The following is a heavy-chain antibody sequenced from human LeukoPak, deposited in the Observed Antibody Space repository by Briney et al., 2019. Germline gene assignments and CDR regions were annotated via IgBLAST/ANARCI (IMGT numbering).Heavy chain of an antibody. CDR1: GFTFSNYG. Sequence: PGGSLRLSCSASGFTFSNYGMHWVRQAPGKGLEWVAFIRYDGNIKYYADSVKGRFTTSRDNSKNTLYLLLNSLRSEDTAVYYCAKSRRVGVTFDYWGRGTLVTVAS. V-gene: IGHV3-30*02. D-gene: IGHD1-26*01. CDR2: IRYDGNIK. CDR3: AKSRRVGVTFDY. J-gene: IGHJ4*02.